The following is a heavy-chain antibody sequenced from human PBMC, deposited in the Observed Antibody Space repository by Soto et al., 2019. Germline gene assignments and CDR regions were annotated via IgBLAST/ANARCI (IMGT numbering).Heavy chain of an antibody. V-gene: IGHV4-38-2*01. D-gene: IGHD4-17*01. J-gene: IGHJ4*02. CDR2: VYHSGST. Sequence: SETLSLTCFGSGYSISSASYWGLIRQPPGKGLEWIGSVYHSGSTYYNPSLKSRVTISVDTSKNQFSLKLSSVTAADTAVYYCARIKVKGATVVTPWGQGTLVTGSS. CDR3: ARIKVKGATVVTP. CDR1: GYSISSASY.